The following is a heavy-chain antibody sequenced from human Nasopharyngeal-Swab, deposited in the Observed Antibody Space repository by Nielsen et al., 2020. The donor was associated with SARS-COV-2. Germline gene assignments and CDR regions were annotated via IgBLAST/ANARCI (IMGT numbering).Heavy chain of an antibody. CDR2: ISGSTAST. CDR3: AKYGSGNFGHNWLDP. J-gene: IGHJ2*01. D-gene: IGHD3-10*01. Sequence: GESLKISCAASGFIFSSYAMAWVRQAPGKGLEWVSGISGSTASTNYADPVKGRFTISRDNSKNTLYLQMNSLRAEDTAVYYCAKYGSGNFGHNWLDPWGRGTLVTVSS. V-gene: IGHV3-23*01. CDR1: GFIFSSYA.